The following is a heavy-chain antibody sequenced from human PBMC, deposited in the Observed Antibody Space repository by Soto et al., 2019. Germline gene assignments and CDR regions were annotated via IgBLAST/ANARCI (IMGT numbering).Heavy chain of an antibody. Sequence: ASVKVSCKASGYTLTSYGISWVRQAPGQGLEWMGWISAYNGNTNYAQKLQGRVTMTTDTSTSTAYMELRSLRSDDTAVYYCARGWGSSGPLPYGYFQHWGQGTLVTSPQ. CDR3: ARGWGSSGPLPYGYFQH. CDR2: ISAYNGNT. V-gene: IGHV1-18*01. J-gene: IGHJ1*01. D-gene: IGHD3-22*01. CDR1: GYTLTSYG.